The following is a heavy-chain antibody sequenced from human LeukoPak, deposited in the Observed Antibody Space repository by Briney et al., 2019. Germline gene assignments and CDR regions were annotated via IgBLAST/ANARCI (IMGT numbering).Heavy chain of an antibody. D-gene: IGHD3-10*01. V-gene: IGHV1-18*01. CDR1: GYIFTSYG. CDR2: ISAYNGNT. J-gene: IGHJ6*03. CDR3: ARVNGEQDYGSGTWSVYYYYYMDV. Sequence: GASVKVSCKASGYIFTSYGISWVRQAPGQGLEWMGWISAYNGNTNYAQKLQGRVTMTTDTSTTTAYMELRSLRSDDTAVYYCARVNGEQDYGSGTWSVYYYYYMDVWGKGTTVTISS.